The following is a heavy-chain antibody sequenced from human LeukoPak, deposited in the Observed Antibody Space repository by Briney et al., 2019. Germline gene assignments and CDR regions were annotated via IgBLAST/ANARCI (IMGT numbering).Heavy chain of an antibody. Sequence: GGSLRLSCAASGFTFSSYAMHWVRQAPGKGLEWVAVISYDGSNKYYADSVKGRFTISRDNSKNTLYLQMNSLRPDDTAVYHCARGPTSTGSKFDYWGQGTLVTVSS. CDR1: GFTFSSYA. V-gene: IGHV3-30-3*01. J-gene: IGHJ4*02. CDR3: ARGPTSTGSKFDY. D-gene: IGHD2-2*01. CDR2: ISYDGSNK.